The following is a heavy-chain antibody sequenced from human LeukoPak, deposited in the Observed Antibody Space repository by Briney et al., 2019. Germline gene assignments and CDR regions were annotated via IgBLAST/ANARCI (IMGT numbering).Heavy chain of an antibody. D-gene: IGHD3/OR15-3a*01. V-gene: IGHV4-59*11. Sequence: SETLSLTCTVPGGSISRHYWSWVRQSPGEGLEWVGYIFYSGNTNYNPPLKSRVTISLDTSKNQFSLRLTSVTAADTAVYYCARGVTFGSTFEIWGQGTMVTVSS. CDR2: IFYSGNT. CDR1: GGSISRHY. CDR3: ARGVTFGSTFEI. J-gene: IGHJ3*02.